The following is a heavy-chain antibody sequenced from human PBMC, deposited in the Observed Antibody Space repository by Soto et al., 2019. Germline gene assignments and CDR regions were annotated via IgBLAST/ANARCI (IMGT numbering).Heavy chain of an antibody. J-gene: IGHJ4*02. CDR3: ARVRSRVRGVIITLSPFDY. CDR2: IYWNDDK. D-gene: IGHD3-10*01. CDR1: VFSLSTSGVC. Sequence: QITLKESGPTLVKPTQPLTLTCTFSVFSLSTSGVCVGWIRQPPGKALEWLALIYWNDDKRYSPSLKSRLTITKDTSKNQVVLTMTNMDPVDTATYYCARVRSRVRGVIITLSPFDYWGQGTLVTVSS. V-gene: IGHV2-5*01.